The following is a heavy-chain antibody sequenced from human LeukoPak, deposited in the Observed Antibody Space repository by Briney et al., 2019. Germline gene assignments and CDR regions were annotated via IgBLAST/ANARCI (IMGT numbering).Heavy chain of an antibody. CDR1: GYTFTGYY. V-gene: IGHV1-8*02. CDR2: MNPNSGNT. J-gene: IGHJ4*02. D-gene: IGHD6-13*01. Sequence: ASVKVSCKASGYTFTGYYMHWVRQAPGQGLEWMGWMNPNSGNTGYAQKFQGRVTMTRNTSISTAYMELSSLRSEDTAVYYCARGSSSWGYWGQGTLVTVSS. CDR3: ARGSSSWGY.